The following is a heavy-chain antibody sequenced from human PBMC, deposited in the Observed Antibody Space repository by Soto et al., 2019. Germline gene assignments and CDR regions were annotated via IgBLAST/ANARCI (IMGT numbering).Heavy chain of an antibody. CDR1: GGAFSGYY. CDR3: ARSGGRYCSGGSCARAFDI. V-gene: IGHV4-34*01. Sequence: QVQLQQWGAGLLKPSETLSLTCAVYGGAFSGYYWSWIRQPPGKGLEWIGEINHSGSTNYNPSLKSRVPISVDTSKNQFSLKLSSVTAADTAVYYCARSGGRYCSGGSCARAFDIWGQGTMVTVSS. D-gene: IGHD2-15*01. CDR2: INHSGST. J-gene: IGHJ3*02.